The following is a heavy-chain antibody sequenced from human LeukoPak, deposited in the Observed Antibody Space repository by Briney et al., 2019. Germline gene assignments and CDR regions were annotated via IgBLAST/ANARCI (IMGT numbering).Heavy chain of an antibody. J-gene: IGHJ5*02. V-gene: IGHV4-34*01. CDR1: GGSFSGYY. D-gene: IGHD2-2*01. Sequence: PSETLSLTCAVYGGSFSGYYWSWIRQPPGKGLEWLGEINHSGSTNYNPSLKSRVTISVDTSKNQFSLKLSSVTAADTAVYYCASGGLGYCSSTSCYNWFDPWGQGTLVTVSS. CDR3: ASGGLGYCSSTSCYNWFDP. CDR2: INHSGST.